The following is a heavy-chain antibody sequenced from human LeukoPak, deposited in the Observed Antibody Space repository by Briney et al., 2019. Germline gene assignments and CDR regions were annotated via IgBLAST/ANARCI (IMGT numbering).Heavy chain of an antibody. J-gene: IGHJ6*02. CDR1: GFTFSSYS. CDR3: AREHYYGSGSYYYYGMDV. Sequence: GSLRLSCAASGFTFSSYSMNWVRQAPGKGLEWVSSISSSSSYIYYADSVKGRFTISRDNAKNSLYLQMNSLRAEDTAVYCCAREHYYGSGSYYYYGMDVWGQGTTVTVSS. D-gene: IGHD3-10*01. CDR2: ISSSSSYI. V-gene: IGHV3-21*01.